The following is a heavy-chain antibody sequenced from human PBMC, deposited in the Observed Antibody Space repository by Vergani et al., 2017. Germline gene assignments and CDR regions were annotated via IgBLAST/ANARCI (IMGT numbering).Heavy chain of an antibody. J-gene: IGHJ3*02. CDR1: GYTLTELS. D-gene: IGHD6-19*01. CDR2: FEPEDGEK. V-gene: IGHV1-24*01. CDR3: ATVKGQQWLVLHDAFDI. Sequence: QVQLVQSGAEVKKPGASVKVSCKVSGYTLTELSMHWVRQAPGKGLEWMGGFEPEDGEKIYVQKFQGRVTMTEDTSTDTAYRALSSLRSEDTAVYYCATVKGQQWLVLHDAFDIWGQGTMVTVSS.